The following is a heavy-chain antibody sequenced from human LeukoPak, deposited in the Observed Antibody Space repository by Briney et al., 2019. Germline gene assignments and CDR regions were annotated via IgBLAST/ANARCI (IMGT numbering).Heavy chain of an antibody. V-gene: IGHV3-21*01. J-gene: IGHJ4*02. CDR3: ARRVYGSGSYYNPYFDC. Sequence: GGSLRLSCAASGFTFSSYSMNWVRQAPGKGLEWVSSISSSSSYIYYADSVKGRFTISRDNAKNSLYLQMNSLRAEDTAVYYCARRVYGSGSYYNPYFDCWGQGTLVTVSS. D-gene: IGHD3-10*01. CDR1: GFTFSSYS. CDR2: ISSSSSYI.